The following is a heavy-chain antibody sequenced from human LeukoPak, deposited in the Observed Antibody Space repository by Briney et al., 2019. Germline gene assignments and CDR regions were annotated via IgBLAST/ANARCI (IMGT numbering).Heavy chain of an antibody. V-gene: IGHV3-23*01. CDR1: GFTFSTYA. J-gene: IGHJ4*02. CDR2: ISHSGGST. D-gene: IGHD6-13*01. CDR3: AKGLGLAAALEDFDY. Sequence: GGSLRLSCAASGFTFSTYAMSWVRQAPGKGPEWVSVISHSGGSTYYADSVRGRFTISRDNSKNTLYLQMNSLRAEDTAVYYCAKGLGLAAALEDFDYWGQGTLVTVSS.